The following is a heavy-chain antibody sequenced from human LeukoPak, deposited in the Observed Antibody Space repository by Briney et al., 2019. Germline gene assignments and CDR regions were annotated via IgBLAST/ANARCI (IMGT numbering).Heavy chain of an antibody. CDR1: GFTFSSYS. Sequence: GGSLRLSCAASGFTFSSYSMNWVRQAPGKGLEWVSSTSSSSSYIYYADSVKGRFTISRDNAKNSLYLQMNSLRAEDTAVYYCARDVVTVGYYYYGMDVWGQGTTVTVSS. CDR3: ARDVVTVGYYYYGMDV. J-gene: IGHJ6*02. CDR2: TSSSSSYI. D-gene: IGHD4-23*01. V-gene: IGHV3-21*01.